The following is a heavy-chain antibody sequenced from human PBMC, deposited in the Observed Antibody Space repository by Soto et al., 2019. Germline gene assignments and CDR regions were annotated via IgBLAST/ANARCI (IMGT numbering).Heavy chain of an antibody. CDR2: IIPIFGTA. D-gene: IGHD3-3*01. J-gene: IGHJ6*02. CDR3: AREDYDFWSGYQYYYYYGMDV. V-gene: IGHV1-69*13. Sequence: SVNGSYKSSGGTFSSCSISWVRQAPGQGLECMGGIIPIFGTANYAQKFQGRVTITADESTSTAYMELSSLRSEDTAVYYCAREDYDFWSGYQYYYYYGMDVWGQGTTVTVSS. CDR1: GGTFSSCS.